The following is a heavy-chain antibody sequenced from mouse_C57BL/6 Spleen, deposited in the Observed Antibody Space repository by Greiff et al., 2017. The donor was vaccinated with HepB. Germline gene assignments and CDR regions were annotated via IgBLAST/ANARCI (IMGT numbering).Heavy chain of an antibody. CDR3: ARQLGRPAWFAY. Sequence: VQLQQSGPELVKPGASVKISCKASGYAFSSSWMNWVKQRPGKGLEWIGRIYPGDGDTNYNGKFKGKATLTADKSSSTAYMQLSSLTSEDSAGYFCARQLGRPAWFAYWGQGTLVTVSA. CDR1: GYAFSSSW. D-gene: IGHD4-1*02. J-gene: IGHJ3*01. V-gene: IGHV1-82*01. CDR2: IYPGDGDT.